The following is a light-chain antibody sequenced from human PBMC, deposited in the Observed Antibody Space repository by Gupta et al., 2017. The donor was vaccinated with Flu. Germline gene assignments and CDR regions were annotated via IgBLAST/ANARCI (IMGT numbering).Light chain of an antibody. Sequence: SVKLTCTRSSGDSSYAIAWHQQQPEKGPRYLMKLNSDGSHSKGDGIPDRFSGASSGAERYLTIASRQSEDEDDYYWQTWGTGRVFGGGTKLTVL. CDR1: SGDSSYA. CDR3: QTWGTGRV. V-gene: IGLV4-69*01. J-gene: IGLJ3*02. CDR2: LNSDGSH.